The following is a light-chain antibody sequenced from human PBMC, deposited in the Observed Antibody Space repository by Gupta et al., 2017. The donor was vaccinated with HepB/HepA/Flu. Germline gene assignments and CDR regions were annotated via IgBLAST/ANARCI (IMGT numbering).Light chain of an antibody. CDR2: DED. CDR3: AESADRLTGWV. Sequence: QSVVTQPPSVSEAPRQSVTISCSGSWSNIGDNTGNWYQQLPGKDTKLLSDDEDLLPSGVSDRFSCYTAGKSDYRHTSGLQSEDEADDYCAESADRLTGWVFGGGTKMTVL. J-gene: IGLJ3*02. CDR1: WSNIGDNT. V-gene: IGLV1-36*01.